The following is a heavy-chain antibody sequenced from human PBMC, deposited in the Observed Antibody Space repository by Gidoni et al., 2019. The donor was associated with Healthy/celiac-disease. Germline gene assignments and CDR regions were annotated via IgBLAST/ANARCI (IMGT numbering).Heavy chain of an antibody. CDR2: ISSSSSTI. Sequence: VESGGGLVQPGGSLRLSCAASGFTFSSYSMNWVRQAPGKGLEWVSYISSSSSTIYYADSVKGRFTISRDNAKNSLYLQMNSLRPEDTAVYYCARAVTMVRGVKNYYGMDVWGQGTTVTVSS. J-gene: IGHJ6*02. V-gene: IGHV3-48*01. CDR1: GFTFSSYS. CDR3: ARAVTMVRGVKNYYGMDV. D-gene: IGHD3-10*01.